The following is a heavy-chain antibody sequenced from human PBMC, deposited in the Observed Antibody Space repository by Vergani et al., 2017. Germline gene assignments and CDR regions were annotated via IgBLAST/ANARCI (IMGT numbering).Heavy chain of an antibody. Sequence: QVPLTESGPALVKPTQILTLTCPFSGFSLSTSGMRVSWIRHPPGKALEWLARIGLDGDKFYSTSLKTSLTSTKDSSKNHVVLPMTNMDPVDTATYYCASTARTAAGTWDAFDIWGQGTMVTVSS. J-gene: IGHJ3*02. CDR3: ASTARTAAGTWDAFDI. CDR2: IGLDGDK. CDR1: GFSLSTSGMR. D-gene: IGHD6-13*01. V-gene: IGHV2-70*04.